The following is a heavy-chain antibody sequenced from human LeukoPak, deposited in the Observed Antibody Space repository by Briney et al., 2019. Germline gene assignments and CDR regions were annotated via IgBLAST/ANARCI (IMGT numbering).Heavy chain of an antibody. CDR1: GFTVRSNY. Sequence: GGSLRLSCAASGFTVRSNYMSWVRQAPGKGLEWVSVIYSGGSTYYADSVKGRFTISRDNSKNTLYLQMNSLRAEDTAVYYCARPSYPRGEIDYWGQGTLVTVSS. D-gene: IGHD1-26*01. CDR3: ARPSYPRGEIDY. V-gene: IGHV3-66*04. CDR2: IYSGGST. J-gene: IGHJ4*02.